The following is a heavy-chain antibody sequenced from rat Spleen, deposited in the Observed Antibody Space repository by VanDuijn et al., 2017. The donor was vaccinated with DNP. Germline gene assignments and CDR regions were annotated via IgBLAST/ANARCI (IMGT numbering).Heavy chain of an antibody. Sequence: EVQLVESGGGLVQPVRSLKLSCVASGFIFSNYWMTWIRQAPGKGLEWVASITTTGDGSYYSDSVKGRFSISRDNTKSTLYLQVNSLRSEDTATYYCTSNPHIRTAAPFDYWGQGVMVTVSS. J-gene: IGHJ2*01. CDR2: ITTTGDGS. CDR3: TSNPHIRTAAPFDY. V-gene: IGHV5-31*01. D-gene: IGHD3-8*01. CDR1: GFIFSNYW.